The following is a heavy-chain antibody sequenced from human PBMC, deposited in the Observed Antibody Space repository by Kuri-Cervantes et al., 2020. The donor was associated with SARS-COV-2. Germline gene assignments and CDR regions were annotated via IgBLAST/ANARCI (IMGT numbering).Heavy chain of an antibody. J-gene: IGHJ2*01. V-gene: IGHV3-30*02. D-gene: IGHD2-2*01. CDR3: AKATNNYCSSTSCYQGGYFDL. Sequence: GGSLRLSCAASGFTFSSYGMHWVRQAPGKGLEWVAFIRYDGSNKYYADSVKGRFTISRDNSKNTLYLQMNSLRAEDTAVYYCAKATNNYCSSTSCYQGGYFDLWGRGTLVTVSS. CDR1: GFTFSSYG. CDR2: IRYDGSNK.